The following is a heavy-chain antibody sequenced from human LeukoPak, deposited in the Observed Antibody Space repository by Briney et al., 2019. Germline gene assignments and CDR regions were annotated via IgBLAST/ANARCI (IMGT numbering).Heavy chain of an antibody. CDR3: AKDVQSWPTYFDY. V-gene: IGHV3-23*01. D-gene: IGHD1-1*01. CDR2: ISGSGGTT. Sequence: PGGSLRLSCAASGFTFSNYAMSWVRQAPEKGLEWVSAISGSGGTTYYADSVKGRFTVSRDNSKNTLYLQVNGLRAADTAVYFCAKDVQSWPTYFDYWGQGTLVTVSS. J-gene: IGHJ4*02. CDR1: GFTFSNYA.